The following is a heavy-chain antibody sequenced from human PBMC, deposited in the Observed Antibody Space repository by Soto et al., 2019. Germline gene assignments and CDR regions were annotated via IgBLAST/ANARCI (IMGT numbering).Heavy chain of an antibody. V-gene: IGHV1-69*13. CDR1: GGTFSSYA. Sequence: ASVKVSCKASGGTFSSYAISWVRQAPGQGLEWMGGIIPIFGTANYAQKFQGRVTITADESTSTAYMELSSLRSEDTAVYYCARDFRRYYDFWSGSRYYYGMDVWGQGTTVTVSS. J-gene: IGHJ6*02. D-gene: IGHD3-3*01. CDR3: ARDFRRYYDFWSGSRYYYGMDV. CDR2: IIPIFGTA.